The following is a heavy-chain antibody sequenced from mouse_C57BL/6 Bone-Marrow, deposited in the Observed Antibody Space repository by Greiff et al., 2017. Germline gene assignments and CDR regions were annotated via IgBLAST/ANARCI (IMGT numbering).Heavy chain of an antibody. CDR2: IDPENGDT. CDR1: GFNIKDDY. V-gene: IGHV14-4*01. J-gene: IGHJ2*01. Sequence: EVQLVESGAELVRPGASVKLSCTASGFNIKDDYMHWVKQRPEQGLEWIGWIDPENGDTEYASKFQGKATIPADHSSSTAYLQLSSLTSEATAVYYSTTGNFEEWGKGTTGTVSS. CDR3: TTGNFEE.